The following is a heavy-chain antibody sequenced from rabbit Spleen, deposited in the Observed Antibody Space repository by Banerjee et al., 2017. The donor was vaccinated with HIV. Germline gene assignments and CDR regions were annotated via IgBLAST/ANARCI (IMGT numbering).Heavy chain of an antibody. CDR2: IEPIFGNT. V-gene: IGHV1S47*01. CDR3: ARDTGTSFSSYGMDL. J-gene: IGHJ6*01. CDR1: GFDFSNYG. D-gene: IGHD7-1*01. Sequence: QEQLVESGGGLVQPGGSLKLSCKASGFDFSNYGVSWVRQAPGKGLEWIGYIEPIFGNTYYANWVNGRFTISSHNAQNTLYLQLSSLTAADTATYFCARDTGTSFSSYGMDLWARAPSSPS.